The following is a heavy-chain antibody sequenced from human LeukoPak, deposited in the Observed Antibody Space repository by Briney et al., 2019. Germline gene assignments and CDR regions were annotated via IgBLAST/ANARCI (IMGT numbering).Heavy chain of an antibody. CDR1: GFTFSTYA. CDR2: ISAFGGST. Sequence: GGSLRLSCAASGFTFSTYAMSWVRQAPGKGLEWVSGISAFGGSTFYADSVKGRFTISRDNSKNTLYLQMISLRAEDTAVYYCARRYGSGWYDYWGQGTLVTVSS. J-gene: IGHJ4*02. V-gene: IGHV3-23*01. CDR3: ARRYGSGWYDY. D-gene: IGHD6-19*01.